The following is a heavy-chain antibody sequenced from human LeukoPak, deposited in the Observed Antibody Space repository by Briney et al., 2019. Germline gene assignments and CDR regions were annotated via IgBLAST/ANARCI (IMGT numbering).Heavy chain of an antibody. D-gene: IGHD2-15*01. CDR2: IYPGDSDT. CDR3: ARLKYCSGGSCYSAGDY. Sequence: GESLKISCKGSGYSFTSYWIGWVRQIPGKGLKWMGIIYPGDSDTRYSPSFQGQVTISADKSISTAYLQWSSLKASDTAMYYCARLKYCSGGSCYSAGDYWGQGTLVTVSS. CDR1: GYSFTSYW. V-gene: IGHV5-51*01. J-gene: IGHJ4*02.